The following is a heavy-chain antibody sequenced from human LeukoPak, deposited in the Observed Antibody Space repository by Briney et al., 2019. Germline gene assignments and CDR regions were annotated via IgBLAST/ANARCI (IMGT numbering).Heavy chain of an antibody. J-gene: IGHJ6*03. CDR2: IYYSGST. D-gene: IGHD2-15*01. CDR3: ARDHCSGGSCYSYYYYYMDV. CDR1: GGSISSYY. Sequence: SETLSLTCTVSGGSISSYYWSWIRQPPGKGLEWIGYIYYSGSTNYNPSLKSRVTISVDTSKNQFSLKLSSVTAADTAVYYCARDHCSGGSCYSYYYYYMDVWGKGTTVTVSS. V-gene: IGHV4-59*01.